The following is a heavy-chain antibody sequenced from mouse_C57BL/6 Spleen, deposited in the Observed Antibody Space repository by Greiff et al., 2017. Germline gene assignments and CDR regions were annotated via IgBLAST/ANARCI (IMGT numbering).Heavy chain of an antibody. D-gene: IGHD2-2*01. Sequence: VQLKQPGAELVRPGSSVKLSCKASGYTFTSYRMHWVKQRPIQGLEWIGNIDPSDSETHYNQKFKDKATLTVDKSSSTAYMQLSSLTSEDSAVYYCARYGYDGAWFADWGQGTLVTVSA. V-gene: IGHV1-52*01. CDR3: ARYGYDGAWFAD. CDR2: IDPSDSET. CDR1: GYTFTSYR. J-gene: IGHJ3*01.